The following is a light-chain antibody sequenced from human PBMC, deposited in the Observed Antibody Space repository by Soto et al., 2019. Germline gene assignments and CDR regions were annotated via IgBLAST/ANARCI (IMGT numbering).Light chain of an antibody. V-gene: IGKV3-20*01. CDR2: SAS. CDR1: QSVASSY. Sequence: EVVLTQSPGTLSLSPGERVTLSCRASQSVASSYLAWYLQKPGRAPRLLFYSASSRATGIPDRFSGSGSGTDFTLTISRLEPEDFAVYYCHHFGSLPETFGQGTNVE. CDR3: HHFGSLPET. J-gene: IGKJ1*01.